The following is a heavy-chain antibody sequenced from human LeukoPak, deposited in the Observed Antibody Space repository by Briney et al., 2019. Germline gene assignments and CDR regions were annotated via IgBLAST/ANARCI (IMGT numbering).Heavy chain of an antibody. Sequence: PSETLSLTCTVSGDSITNYYWSWIRHSPGKGLESIGFIHHSGSATYNPSLKSRVTMSVDTSKNQFSLKMSSVTASDTAVYHCARARRVAVRGLYFDFWGQGALVTVSS. D-gene: IGHD3-10*02. CDR3: ARARRVAVRGLYFDF. J-gene: IGHJ4*02. V-gene: IGHV4-59*01. CDR2: IHHSGSA. CDR1: GDSITNYY.